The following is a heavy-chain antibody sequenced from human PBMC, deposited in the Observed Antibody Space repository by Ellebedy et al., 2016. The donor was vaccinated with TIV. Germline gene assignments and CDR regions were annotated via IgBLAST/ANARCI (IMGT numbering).Heavy chain of an antibody. J-gene: IGHJ6*02. Sequence: GGSLRLXXTASGFTFGDYAMSWVRQAPGKGLEWVCIISSKAYGGTSEYAASVKGSFTISRDDSTSIAYLQMNSLKAEDTAVYYCTRDLTTLAAAGTGIYDYTMDVWGQGTTVTVSS. CDR3: TRDLTTLAAAGTGIYDYTMDV. D-gene: IGHD6-13*01. V-gene: IGHV3-49*04. CDR1: GFTFGDYA. CDR2: ISSKAYGGTS.